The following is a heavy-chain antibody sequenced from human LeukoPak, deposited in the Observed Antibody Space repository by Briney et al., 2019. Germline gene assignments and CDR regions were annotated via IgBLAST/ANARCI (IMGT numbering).Heavy chain of an antibody. Sequence: PEASVKVSCKASGYTFTGYHMQWVRQAPGQGLEWMGWMNPNNGGTNYAQKFQGRVTMTRDTSISTAYMELSRLRSDDTAVYYCATGGSSWYGDAFDIWGQGTMVTVSS. V-gene: IGHV1-2*02. CDR2: MNPNNGGT. D-gene: IGHD6-13*01. CDR1: GYTFTGYH. CDR3: ATGGSSWYGDAFDI. J-gene: IGHJ3*02.